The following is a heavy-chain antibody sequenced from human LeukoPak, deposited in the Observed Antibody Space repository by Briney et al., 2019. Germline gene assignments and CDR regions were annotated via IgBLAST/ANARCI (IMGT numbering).Heavy chain of an antibody. CDR1: GFTFSNYS. CDR2: ISSNGGST. Sequence: GGSLRLSCSASGFTFSNYSIHWVRQAPGKGLEYVSVISSNGGSTYYVDSVKGRFTISRDNSKNTLHLQMANLRTEDTAVYYCVEGDYSRAGFIDAFDIWGRGTMVTVSS. V-gene: IGHV3-64D*09. CDR3: VEGDYSRAGFIDAFDI. D-gene: IGHD6-13*01. J-gene: IGHJ3*02.